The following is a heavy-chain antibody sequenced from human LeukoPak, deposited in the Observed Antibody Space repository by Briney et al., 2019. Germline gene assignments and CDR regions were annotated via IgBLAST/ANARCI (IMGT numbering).Heavy chain of an antibody. Sequence: PGGSLRLSCAASGFAVSNAWMSWVRQAPGKGLEWIGRIKSKTDGGTTDYVAPVKGRFTISRDDSKNTLSLQMNSLKTEDTAVYFCTTDRFSWGQGTLVTVSS. V-gene: IGHV3-15*01. CDR3: TTDRFS. CDR1: GFAVSNAW. J-gene: IGHJ5*02. CDR2: IKSKTDGGTT.